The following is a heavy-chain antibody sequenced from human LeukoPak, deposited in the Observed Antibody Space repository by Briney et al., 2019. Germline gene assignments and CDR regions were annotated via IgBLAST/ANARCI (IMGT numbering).Heavy chain of an antibody. CDR3: ARDGIFGVVSNAFDI. D-gene: IGHD3-3*01. J-gene: IGHJ3*02. CDR2: ISSSSSYI. Sequence: GGSLRLSCAASGFTFSSYAMSWVRQAPGKGLEWVSSISSSSSYIYYADSVKGRFTISRDNAKNSLYLQMNSLRAEDTAVYYCARDGIFGVVSNAFDIWGQGTMVTVSS. CDR1: GFTFSSYA. V-gene: IGHV3-21*01.